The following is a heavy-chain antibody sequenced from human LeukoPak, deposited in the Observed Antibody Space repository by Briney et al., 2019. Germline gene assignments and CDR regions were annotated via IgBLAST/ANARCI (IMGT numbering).Heavy chain of an antibody. Sequence: PSETLSLTCAVYGGSFSGYYWSWIRQPPGKGLEWIGEINHSGSANYNPSLKSRVTISVDTSKNQFSLKLSSVTAADTAVYYCARSFDDSSGYPRPGRVGIGGVGFDPWGQGTLVTVSS. CDR1: GGSFSGYY. CDR3: ARSFDDSSGYPRPGRVGIGGVGFDP. D-gene: IGHD3-22*01. V-gene: IGHV4-34*01. CDR2: INHSGSA. J-gene: IGHJ5*02.